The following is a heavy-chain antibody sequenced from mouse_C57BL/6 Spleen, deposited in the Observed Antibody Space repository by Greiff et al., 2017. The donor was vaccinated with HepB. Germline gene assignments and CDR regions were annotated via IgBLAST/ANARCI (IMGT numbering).Heavy chain of an antibody. Sequence: VQLVESGAELARPGASVKLSCKASGYTFTSYVISWVKQRPGQGLEWIGEIYPRSGNTYYNEKFKGKATLTADKSSSTAYMELRSLTSEDSAVYFCARDGYDYDYWGQGTTVTVSS. D-gene: IGHD2-4*01. CDR1: GYTFTSYV. CDR2: IYPRSGNT. J-gene: IGHJ2*01. V-gene: IGHV1-81*01. CDR3: ARDGYDYDY.